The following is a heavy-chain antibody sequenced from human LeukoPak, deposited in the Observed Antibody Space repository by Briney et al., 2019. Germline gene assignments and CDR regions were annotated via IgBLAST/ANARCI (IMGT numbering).Heavy chain of an antibody. Sequence: GRSLRLSCAASGFTFSSYAMHWVRQAPGKGLEWVAVISYDGSNKYYADSVKGRFTISRDNSKNTLYLQMNSLRAEDTAVYYCARNGLYCSGGSCYSYYYYYYGMDVWGQGTTVAVSS. CDR1: GFTFSSYA. V-gene: IGHV3-30-3*01. D-gene: IGHD2-15*01. J-gene: IGHJ6*02. CDR2: ISYDGSNK. CDR3: ARNGLYCSGGSCYSYYYYYYGMDV.